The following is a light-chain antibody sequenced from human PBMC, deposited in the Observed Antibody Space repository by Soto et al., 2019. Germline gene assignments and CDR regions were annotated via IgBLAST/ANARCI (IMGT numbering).Light chain of an antibody. V-gene: IGKV3-20*01. Sequence: TQSPGTLSLSPGERATLSCRAVQSVTSTYLAWYQQKPGQAPRILIYATSFRATGIPDRFRGSGSGTDFTLTISSLEPDDSAVYYCQNSSTSPWTFGQGTKVDIK. CDR1: QSVTSTY. CDR3: QNSSTSPWT. J-gene: IGKJ1*01. CDR2: ATS.